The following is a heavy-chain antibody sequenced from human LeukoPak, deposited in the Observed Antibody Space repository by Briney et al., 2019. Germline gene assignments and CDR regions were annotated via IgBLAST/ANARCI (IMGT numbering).Heavy chain of an antibody. Sequence: ASVKASCKASGGTFNINDISWIRQAPGQGLEWIGGIVPIDGTPHYAQKFQGRVTITTDESTNTAYLEMPGLRFEDTAMFYCARGSEHLHTWGQGTLVIVSS. CDR1: GGTFNIND. J-gene: IGHJ5*02. D-gene: IGHD1-26*01. CDR2: IVPIDGTP. V-gene: IGHV1-69*05. CDR3: ARGSEHLHT.